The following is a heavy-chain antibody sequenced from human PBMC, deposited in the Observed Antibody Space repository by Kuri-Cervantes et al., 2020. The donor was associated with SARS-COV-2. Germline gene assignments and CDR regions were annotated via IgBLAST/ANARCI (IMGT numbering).Heavy chain of an antibody. CDR1: GGSVNFISYY. J-gene: IGHJ4*02. CDR2: TYNNGIIT. CDR3: ARDVGTTNRFDY. D-gene: IGHD1-26*01. V-gene: IGHV4-61*01. Sequence: SETLSLTCTVSGGSVNFISYYWSWIRQPPGKGLEWIGHTYNNGIITNYNPSLKSRVTISVDTSKNQFFLRLTSVTAADTAVYYYARDVGTTNRFDYWGQGALVTVSS.